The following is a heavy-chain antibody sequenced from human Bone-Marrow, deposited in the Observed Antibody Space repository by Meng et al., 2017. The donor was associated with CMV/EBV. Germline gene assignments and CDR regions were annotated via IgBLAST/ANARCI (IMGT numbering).Heavy chain of an antibody. CDR3: ATFVNIVVVPAAILGLWAFDI. Sequence: SETLSLTCTVSGGSVSSGSYYWSWIRQPPGKGLEWIGYIYYSGSTNYNPSLKSRVTISVDTSKNQFSLKLSSVTAADTAVYYCATFVNIVVVPAAILGLWAFDIWGQGTMVTV. V-gene: IGHV4-61*01. J-gene: IGHJ3*02. CDR2: IYYSGST. CDR1: GGSVSSGSYY. D-gene: IGHD2-2*02.